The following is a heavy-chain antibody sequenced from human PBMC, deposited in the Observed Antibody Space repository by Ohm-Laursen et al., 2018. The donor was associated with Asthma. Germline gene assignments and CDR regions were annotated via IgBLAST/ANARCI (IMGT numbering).Heavy chain of an antibody. V-gene: IGHV3-30-3*01. CDR2: ISYDGSNK. D-gene: IGHD3-3*01. Sequence: SLRLSCAASGSTFSSYAMHWVRQAPGKGLEWVAVISYDGSNKYYADSVKGRFTISRDNSKNTLYLQMNSLRAEDTAVYYCARQNYDFWSGYHFDYWGQGTLVTVSS. CDR1: GSTFSSYA. CDR3: ARQNYDFWSGYHFDY. J-gene: IGHJ4*02.